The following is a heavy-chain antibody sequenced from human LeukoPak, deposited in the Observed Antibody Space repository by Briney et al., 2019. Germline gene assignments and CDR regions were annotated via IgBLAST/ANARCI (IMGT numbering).Heavy chain of an antibody. V-gene: IGHV1-8*01. CDR3: ARAMVRGVPYNWFDP. CDR2: MNPNNGNT. J-gene: IGHJ5*02. Sequence: ASVKVSCKASGYTFTSYDINWVRQATGQGLEWMGWMNPNNGNTGYAQKFQGRVTMTRNASISTAYMELSSLRSEDTAVYYCARAMVRGVPYNWFDPWGQGTLVTVSS. CDR1: GYTFTSYD. D-gene: IGHD3-10*01.